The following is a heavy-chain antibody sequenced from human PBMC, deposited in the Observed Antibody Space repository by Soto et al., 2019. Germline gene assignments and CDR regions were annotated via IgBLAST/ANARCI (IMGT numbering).Heavy chain of an antibody. D-gene: IGHD2-2*01. CDR2: ISSSGSTI. CDR3: ARIVVVPAATDAFDI. Sequence: PGGSLRLSCAASGFTFSSYEMNWVRQAPGKGLEWVSYISSSGSTIYYADSVKGRFTISRDNAKNSLYLQMNSLRAEDTAVYYCARIVVVPAATDAFDIWGQGTIVTVSS. CDR1: GFTFSSYE. J-gene: IGHJ3*02. V-gene: IGHV3-48*03.